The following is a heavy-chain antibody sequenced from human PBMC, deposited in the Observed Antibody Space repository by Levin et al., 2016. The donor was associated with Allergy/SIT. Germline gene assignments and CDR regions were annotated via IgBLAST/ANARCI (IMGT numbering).Heavy chain of an antibody. CDR2: ISSRSEFT. D-gene: IGHD5-24*01. J-gene: IGHJ4*02. Sequence: WIRQPPGKGLEWVSYISSRSEFTTYADSVRGRFTISRDNAKNSLYLQLNSLRAEDTAVYYCARDPIDGYGHFDSWGQGTLVTVSS. V-gene: IGHV3-11*06. CDR3: ARDPIDGYGHFDS.